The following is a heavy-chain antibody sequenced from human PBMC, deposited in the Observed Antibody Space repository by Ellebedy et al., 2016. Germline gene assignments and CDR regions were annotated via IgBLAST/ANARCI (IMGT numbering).Heavy chain of an antibody. D-gene: IGHD5-24*01. CDR1: GGSISSGGYY. CDR3: ARLHGRWLQLRDGWFDP. CDR2: IYYSGST. V-gene: IGHV4-31*03. J-gene: IGHJ5*02. Sequence: SETLSLTXTVSGGSISSGGYYWSWIRQHPGKGLEWIGYIYYSGSTYYNPSLKSRVTISVDTSKNQFSLKLSSVTAADTAVYYCARLHGRWLQLRDGWFDPWGQGTLVTVSS.